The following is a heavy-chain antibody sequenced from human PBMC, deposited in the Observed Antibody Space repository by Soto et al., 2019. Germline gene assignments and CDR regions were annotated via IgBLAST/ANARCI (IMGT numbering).Heavy chain of an antibody. J-gene: IGHJ5*02. CDR2: IWYDGSNK. Sequence: GGSLRLSCAASGFTFSSYGMHWVRQAPGKGLEWVAVIWYDGSNKYYADSVKGRFTISRDNSKNTLYLQMNSLRAEDTAVYYCARVPCSSTSCHDVWFDPWGQGTLVIVSA. V-gene: IGHV3-33*01. CDR3: ARVPCSSTSCHDVWFDP. D-gene: IGHD2-2*01. CDR1: GFTFSSYG.